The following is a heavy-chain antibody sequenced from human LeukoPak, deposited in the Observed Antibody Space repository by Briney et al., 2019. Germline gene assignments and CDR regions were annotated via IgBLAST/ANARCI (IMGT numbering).Heavy chain of an antibody. V-gene: IGHV3-23*01. CDR3: AKTPFSYGDYYYFDH. CDR1: GFTFRSYA. Sequence: PGGSLRLSCAASGFTFRSYAMSWGRQAPGKGLEWVSAISGNGGNTYYADSVKGRFTISRDNSKNTLFLQMNSLRAEDTAVYYCAKTPFSYGDYYYFDHWGQGTLVTVSS. J-gene: IGHJ4*02. D-gene: IGHD4-17*01. CDR2: ISGNGGNT.